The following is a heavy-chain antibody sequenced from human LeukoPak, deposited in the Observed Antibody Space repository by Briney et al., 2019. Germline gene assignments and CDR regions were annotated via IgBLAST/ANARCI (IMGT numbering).Heavy chain of an antibody. D-gene: IGHD2-2*01. Sequence: QPGGSLRLSCAASDFSFITYAMSWVRQAPGKGLEWVSTISGSGGSTYYADSVKGRFTISRDNSKNTLYLQMNSLRAEDTAVYYRAKGSIVVVPAAPYMDVWGKGTTVTVSS. V-gene: IGHV3-23*01. J-gene: IGHJ6*03. CDR3: AKGSIVVVPAAPYMDV. CDR2: ISGSGGST. CDR1: DFSFITYA.